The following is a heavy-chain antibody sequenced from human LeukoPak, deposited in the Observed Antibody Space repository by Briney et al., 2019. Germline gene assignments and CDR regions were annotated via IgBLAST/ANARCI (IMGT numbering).Heavy chain of an antibody. CDR3: SRDLGLPGV. Sequence: GGSLRLSCAASGFIFSDSNMHWVRQAPGTGLEWVSYISSSGNTIYYTDSVRGRLIISRDNAKNSLFLQMNSLRVEDTAVYYCSRDLGLPGVWGQGTMVTVSS. J-gene: IGHJ3*01. V-gene: IGHV3-48*01. CDR1: GFIFSDSN. D-gene: IGHD3-10*01. CDR2: ISSSGNTI.